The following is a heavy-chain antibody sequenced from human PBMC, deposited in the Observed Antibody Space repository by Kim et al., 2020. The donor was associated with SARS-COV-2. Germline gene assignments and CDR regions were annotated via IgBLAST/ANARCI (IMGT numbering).Heavy chain of an antibody. CDR3: ARQFRGNSPLFDY. CDR2: ISHSGST. J-gene: IGHJ4*02. Sequence: SETLSLTCTVSGGSISSSSYYWGWIRQPPGKGLEWIGSISHSGSTYYNPSLKSRVTISVDTSKNQFSLKLNSVTAADTAVYYCARQFRGNSPLFDYWGQGTLVTVSS. CDR1: GGSISSSSYY. V-gene: IGHV4-39*01. D-gene: IGHD3-10*01.